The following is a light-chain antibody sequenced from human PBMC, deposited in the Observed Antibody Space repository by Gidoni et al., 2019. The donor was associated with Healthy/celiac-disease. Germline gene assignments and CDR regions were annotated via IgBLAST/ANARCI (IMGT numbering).Light chain of an antibody. Sequence: EIVMKQSRATLSVSPGERATVSCRASQSVSSNLAWYQQKPGQAPRLLIYGASPRATGIPARFSGSGSGTEFTLTISSLQSEDFAVYYCQQYNNWPPLTFGGGTKVEIK. CDR1: QSVSSN. V-gene: IGKV3-15*01. J-gene: IGKJ4*01. CDR3: QQYNNWPPLT. CDR2: GAS.